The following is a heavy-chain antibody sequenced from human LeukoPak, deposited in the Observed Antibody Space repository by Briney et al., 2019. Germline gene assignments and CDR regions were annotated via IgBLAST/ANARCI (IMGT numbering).Heavy chain of an antibody. J-gene: IGHJ3*02. CDR1: GFTFSSYG. CDR3: AKDLGRRYGRAFDI. Sequence: GRSLRLSCAASGFTFSSYGMHWGRQAPGKGLEWVAGISYDGSNKYYADSVKGRFTISRDNSKHTLYLQLNSLRAEDTAVYYCAKDLGRRYGRAFDIWGQGTMVTVSS. D-gene: IGHD1-14*01. V-gene: IGHV3-30*18. CDR2: ISYDGSNK.